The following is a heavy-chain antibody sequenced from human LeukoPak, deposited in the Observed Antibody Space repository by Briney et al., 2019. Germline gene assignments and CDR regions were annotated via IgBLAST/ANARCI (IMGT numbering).Heavy chain of an antibody. CDR3: AKDRECSGGSCYFDY. J-gene: IGHJ4*02. Sequence: GGSLRLSCAASGFTFRSYAMTWVRQAPGKGLEWVSAISGSGASTYYVDSVKGRFTISRDNSKNTLYLQMNSLRAEDTAVYYCAKDRECSGGSCYFDYWGQGTLVTVSS. CDR2: ISGSGAST. D-gene: IGHD2-15*01. V-gene: IGHV3-23*01. CDR1: GFTFRSYA.